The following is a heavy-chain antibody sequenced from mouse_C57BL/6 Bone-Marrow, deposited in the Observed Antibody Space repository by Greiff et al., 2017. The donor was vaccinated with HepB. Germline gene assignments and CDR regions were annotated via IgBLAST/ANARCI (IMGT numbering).Heavy chain of an antibody. V-gene: IGHV1-69*01. Sequence: QVQLQQPGAELVMPGASVKLSCKASGYTFTSYWMHWVKQRPGQGLVWIGEIDPSDSYTNYNQKFKGKSTLTVDKSSSTAYMQLSSLTSEDSAVYYCARSHYSNPAWFAYWGQGTLVTVSA. CDR1: GYTFTSYW. CDR2: IDPSDSYT. J-gene: IGHJ3*01. CDR3: ARSHYSNPAWFAY. D-gene: IGHD2-5*01.